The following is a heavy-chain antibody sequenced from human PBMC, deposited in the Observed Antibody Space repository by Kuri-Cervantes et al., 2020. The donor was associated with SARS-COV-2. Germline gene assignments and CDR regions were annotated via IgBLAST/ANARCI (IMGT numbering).Heavy chain of an antibody. CDR3: ASQDGIVGSDY. CDR2: INHSGST. Sequence: SQTLSLTCAVYGGSFRAYQWSWIRQPPGKGLEWIGEINHSGSTNYNPSLKSRVTISLDTSKNQFSLRLSSVTAADTAVYYCASQDGIVGSDYWGQGTLVTVSS. V-gene: IGHV4-34*01. J-gene: IGHJ4*02. D-gene: IGHD1-26*01. CDR1: GGSFRAYQ.